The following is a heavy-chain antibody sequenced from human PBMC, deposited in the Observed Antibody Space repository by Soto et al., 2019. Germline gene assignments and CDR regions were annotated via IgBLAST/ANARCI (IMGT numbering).Heavy chain of an antibody. CDR1: GFTFSSYG. J-gene: IGHJ4*02. CDR2: ISYDGSNK. D-gene: IGHD6-19*01. Sequence: GGSLRLSCAASGFTFSSYGMHWVRQAPGKGLEWVAVISYDGSNKYYADSVKGRFTISRDNSKNTLYLQMNSLRAEDTAVYYCAKKQRDSSGWHSPSDYFDYWGQGTLVTVSS. V-gene: IGHV3-30*18. CDR3: AKKQRDSSGWHSPSDYFDY.